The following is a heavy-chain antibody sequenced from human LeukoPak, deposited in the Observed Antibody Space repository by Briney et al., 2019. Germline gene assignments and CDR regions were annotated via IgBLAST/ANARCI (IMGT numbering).Heavy chain of an antibody. J-gene: IGHJ4*02. CDR2: IYWDDDK. CDR1: GFSLSTSGVG. CDR3: AHRRLVREQWPPDPYYFDY. Sequence: ESGPTLVKPTQTLTLTCTFSGFSLSTSGVGVGWIRQPPGKALEWLALIYWDDDKRYSPSLKSRLTITKDTSKNQVVLTMTNMDPVDTATYYCAHRRLVREQWPPDPYYFDYWGQGTLVTVSS. V-gene: IGHV2-5*02. D-gene: IGHD3-10*01.